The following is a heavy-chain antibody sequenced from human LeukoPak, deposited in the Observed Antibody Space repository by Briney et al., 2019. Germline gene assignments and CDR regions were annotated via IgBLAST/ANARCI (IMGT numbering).Heavy chain of an antibody. CDR1: GFTFSNYA. Sequence: GGSLRLSCVASGFTFSNYAMNWVRQAPGKGLEWVSGVSGGGSSTYYADSVKGRFTISRDNSKNMLYLQMNSLRAEDTAVYYCAKDLYTSRYACCFDYWAREPWSPSP. V-gene: IGHV3-23*01. D-gene: IGHD6-13*01. CDR3: AKDLYTSRYACCFDY. J-gene: IGHJ4*02. CDR2: VSGGGSST.